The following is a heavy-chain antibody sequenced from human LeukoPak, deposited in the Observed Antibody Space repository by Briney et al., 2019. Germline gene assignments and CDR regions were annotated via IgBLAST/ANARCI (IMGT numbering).Heavy chain of an antibody. CDR1: GFSFTNYY. D-gene: IGHD5-18*01. CDR2: IFSTGRV. V-gene: IGHV4-4*07. J-gene: IGHJ4*02. Sequence: NPSETLSLTCTVSGFSFTNYYWTWIRQPAGKGLEWIGRIFSTGRVNYNPSLKSRVTMLLDTSKNHISLKLTSVTVADTAIYFCARASETAMVTLWGQGTLVTVSS. CDR3: ARASETAMVTL.